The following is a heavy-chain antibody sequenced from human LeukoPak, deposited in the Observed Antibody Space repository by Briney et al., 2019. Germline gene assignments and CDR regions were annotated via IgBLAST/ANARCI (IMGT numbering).Heavy chain of an antibody. CDR2: VCFEGSNK. V-gene: IGHV3-30*18. J-gene: IGHJ4*02. D-gene: IGHD3-10*01. CDR3: AKDMGYYYGSGSYPPENDY. CDR1: GFTFSRYG. Sequence: GGSQRLSCAASGFTFSRYGMHWVRQAPGKGLAWVAVVCFEGSNKYYADSVKGRFTISRDNSKNTLSLQMNSLRAEDTAVYYCAKDMGYYYGSGSYPPENDYWGQGTLVTVSS.